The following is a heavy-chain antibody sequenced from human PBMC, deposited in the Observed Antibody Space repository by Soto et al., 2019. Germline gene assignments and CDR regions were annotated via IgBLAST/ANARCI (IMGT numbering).Heavy chain of an antibody. Sequence: EVQVAESGGGLVQPGGSLSFSCAASGFTFTDHWMHWVRQGPGKGLEWVARVSNDGGTTTYADFVKGRFTISRDNAKNTVYLQMNSLKAEDTAVYYCVRYRPNNWFDPWGQGTLVTVSS. CDR3: VRYRPNNWFDP. J-gene: IGHJ5*02. CDR1: GFTFTDHW. V-gene: IGHV3-74*01. CDR2: VSNDGGTT. D-gene: IGHD3-16*02.